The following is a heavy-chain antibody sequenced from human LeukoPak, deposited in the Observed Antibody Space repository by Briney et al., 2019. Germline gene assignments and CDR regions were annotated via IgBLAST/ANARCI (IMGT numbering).Heavy chain of an antibody. Sequence: GGSLRLSCTASGFTFGDYAMSWVRQAPGKGLEGVGCIRSKACGGTTEYAASVKGRFTISRDDSKSIAYLQMNSLKTEDTAVYYCSRVPRDSSTLRYYGMDVWGQGTTVTVSS. CDR1: GFTFGDYA. CDR3: SRVPRDSSTLRYYGMDV. D-gene: IGHD6-13*01. J-gene: IGHJ6*02. CDR2: IRSKACGGTT. V-gene: IGHV3-49*04.